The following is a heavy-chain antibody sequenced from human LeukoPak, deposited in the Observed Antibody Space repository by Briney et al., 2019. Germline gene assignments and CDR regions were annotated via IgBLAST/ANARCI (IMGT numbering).Heavy chain of an antibody. CDR3: VYVDTVMATGDY. V-gene: IGHV3-53*04. CDR1: GFTVSNNY. D-gene: IGHD5-18*01. Sequence: PGGSLRLSCAASGFTVSNNYMNWVRQAPGKGLEWVSVIYSSGSTYYADSVKGRFTISRHNSKNTLYLQMSSLRPEDTAVYYCVYVDTVMATGDYWGQGTLVTVSS. J-gene: IGHJ4*02. CDR2: IYSSGST.